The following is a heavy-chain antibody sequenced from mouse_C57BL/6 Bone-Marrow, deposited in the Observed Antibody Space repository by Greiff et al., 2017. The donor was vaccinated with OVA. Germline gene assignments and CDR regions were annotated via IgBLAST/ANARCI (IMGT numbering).Heavy chain of an antibody. Sequence: QVQLKQSGPELVKPGASVKLSCKASGYTFTSYDINWVKQRPGQGLEWIGWIYPRDGSTKYNEKFKGKATLTVDTSSSTAYMELHSLTSEDSAVYFCNYRYAMDYWGQGTSVTVSS. V-gene: IGHV1-85*01. CDR3: NYRYAMDY. CDR1: GYTFTSYD. CDR2: IYPRDGST. J-gene: IGHJ4*01. D-gene: IGHD2-1*01.